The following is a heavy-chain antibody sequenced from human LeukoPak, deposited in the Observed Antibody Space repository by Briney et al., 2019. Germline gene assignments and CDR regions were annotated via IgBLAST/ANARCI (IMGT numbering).Heavy chain of an antibody. CDR2: ISAYNGNT. D-gene: IGHD5-12*01. J-gene: IGHJ6*04. CDR1: GYTFTSYG. V-gene: IGHV1-18*04. CDR3: ARDGNSGYDYYYYYGMDV. Sequence: ASVNVSCKASGYTFTSYGISWVRQAPGQALEWMGWISAYNGNTNYAQKLQGRVTMTTDTSTSTAYMELRSLRSDDTAVYYCARDGNSGYDYYYYYGMDVWGKGTTVTVSS.